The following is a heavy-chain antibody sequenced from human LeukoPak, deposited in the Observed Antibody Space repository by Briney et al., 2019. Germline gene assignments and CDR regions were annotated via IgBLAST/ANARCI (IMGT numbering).Heavy chain of an antibody. Sequence: GGSLRLSCAPSGFTFYEYTKHGVRQAPGEGGEGGSLICWGGGRTYYADPVKGRFTISRDNSKNSLYLQMNSLRTEDTALYFCAKAHYYGSGSYSRWVYFDYWGQGTLVTVSS. J-gene: IGHJ4*02. CDR1: GFTFYEYT. CDR2: ICWGGGRT. V-gene: IGHV3-43*01. D-gene: IGHD3-10*01. CDR3: AKAHYYGSGSYSRWVYFDY.